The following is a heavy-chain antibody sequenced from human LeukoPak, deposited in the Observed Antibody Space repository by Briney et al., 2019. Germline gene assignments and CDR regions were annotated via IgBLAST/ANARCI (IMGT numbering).Heavy chain of an antibody. CDR1: GGSISSYY. CDR2: IYYSGST. V-gene: IGHV4-59*01. J-gene: IGHJ3*02. CDR3: ARGPYSYDSSGAFDI. D-gene: IGHD3-22*01. Sequence: SESLSLTCTVSGGSISSYYWSWIRQPPGKGLEWIGYIYYSGSTNYNPSLKSRVTISVDTSKNQFSLKLSSVTAADTAVYFCARGPYSYDSSGAFDIWGQGTMVTVSS.